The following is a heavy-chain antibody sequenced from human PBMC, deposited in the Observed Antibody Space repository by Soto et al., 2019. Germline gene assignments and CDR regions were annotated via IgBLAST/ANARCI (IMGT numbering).Heavy chain of an antibody. D-gene: IGHD2-21*02. CDR2: ISVHNGNI. V-gene: IGHV1-18*01. Sequence: QVQLVQSGAGVKKPGASVKVSCKASGYTFTNYAINWVRQAPGQGLEWMGWISVHNGNIKYAQKFQGRVTMTTDTSTSTAYMELRSLRSDDTAVYYCARIADCGDDCYLIGKGMDVWGQGTPVTVSS. J-gene: IGHJ6*02. CDR3: ARIADCGDDCYLIGKGMDV. CDR1: GYTFTNYA.